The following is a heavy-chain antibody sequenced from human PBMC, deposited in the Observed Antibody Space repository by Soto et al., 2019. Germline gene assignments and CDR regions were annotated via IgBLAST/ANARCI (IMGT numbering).Heavy chain of an antibody. CDR2: IYSGGTT. V-gene: IGHV3-66*01. Sequence: EVQLVESGGGLVQPGGSLRLSCAASGFTVSSNYMSWVRQAPGKGLEWVSVIYSGGTTYYADSVKGRFTITRDNSKNTLYLKMTGRRAEDRPVYHGERNGDCGDYRGWFAPWGQGPRFTLPS. D-gene: IGHD3-3*01. J-gene: IGHJ5*02. CDR1: GFTVSSNY. CDR3: ERNGDCGDYRGWFAP.